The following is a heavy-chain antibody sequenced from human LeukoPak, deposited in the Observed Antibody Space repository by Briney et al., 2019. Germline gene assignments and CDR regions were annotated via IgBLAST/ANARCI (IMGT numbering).Heavy chain of an antibody. CDR1: GVSITSSSYY. CDR3: ARDGGARISLVEASYFAY. J-gene: IGHJ4*02. D-gene: IGHD2/OR15-2a*01. Sequence: SETLSLTCPVSGVSITSSSYYWGWLRQPPEQGLEWTGSVYYTWDTYYSPSLKRRATITGDTSKYQFPLKLSSVAAADTAVYYCARDGGARISLVEASYFAYWGQGTLVTVP. V-gene: IGHV4-39*02. CDR2: VYYTWDT.